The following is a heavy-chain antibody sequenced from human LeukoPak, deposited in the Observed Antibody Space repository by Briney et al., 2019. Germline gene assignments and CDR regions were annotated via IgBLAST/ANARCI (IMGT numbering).Heavy chain of an antibody. D-gene: IGHD3-16*01. J-gene: IGHJ6*03. CDR1: GYTFTSYD. CDR3: ARAMGVNRWYYYYYMDV. CDR2: MNPNSGNT. V-gene: IGHV1-8*01. Sequence: GASVKVSCKASGYTFTSYDINWVRQATGQGLEWMGWMNPNSGNTGYAQKFQGRVTVTRNTSISTAYMELSSLRSEDTAVYYCARAMGVNRWYYYYYMDVWGKGTTVTVSS.